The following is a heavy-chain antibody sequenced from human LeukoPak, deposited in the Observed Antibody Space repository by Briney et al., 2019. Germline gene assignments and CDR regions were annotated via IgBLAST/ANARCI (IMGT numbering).Heavy chain of an antibody. Sequence: LETLSLTCTVSGGSISSSSYYWGWIRQPPGEGLEWIGSIYYSGSTYYNPSLKSRVTISVDTSKNQFSLKLSSVTAADTAVYYCALLYRSRRAFDIWGQGTMVTVSS. J-gene: IGHJ3*02. CDR3: ALLYRSRRAFDI. D-gene: IGHD3-3*01. CDR1: GGSISSSSYY. CDR2: IYYSGST. V-gene: IGHV4-39*01.